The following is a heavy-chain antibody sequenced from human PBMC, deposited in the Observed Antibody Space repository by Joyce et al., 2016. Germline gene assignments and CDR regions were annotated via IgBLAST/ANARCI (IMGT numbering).Heavy chain of an antibody. J-gene: IGHJ4*02. CDR3: ARAAFWSGHYDY. D-gene: IGHD3-3*01. V-gene: IGHV4-31*03. CDR2: IYYTGRT. Sequence: GPGLVKPSQTLSLTCTVSGGSINTDGYYWSWIRQHPGKGLEWIGYIYYTGRTYYIPSLKSRLAISVDTSKNQFSLRLSSVTAADTAVYYCARAAFWSGHYDYWGQGTLVTVSS. CDR1: GGSINTDGYY.